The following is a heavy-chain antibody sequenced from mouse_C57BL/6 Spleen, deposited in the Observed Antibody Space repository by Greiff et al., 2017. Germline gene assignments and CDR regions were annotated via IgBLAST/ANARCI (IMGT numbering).Heavy chain of an antibody. D-gene: IGHD1-1*01. V-gene: IGHV1-62-2*01. Sequence: VQLQQSGAELVKPGASVKLSCKASGYTFTEYTIHWVKQRSGQGLEWIGWFYPGSGSIKYNEKFKDKDTLTADKSSSTVDMERSRLTSEDAAVYVCARPPHYYGSSLNYAMDYWGQGTSVTVSS. CDR3: ARPPHYYGSSLNYAMDY. J-gene: IGHJ4*01. CDR2: FYPGSGSI. CDR1: GYTFTEYT.